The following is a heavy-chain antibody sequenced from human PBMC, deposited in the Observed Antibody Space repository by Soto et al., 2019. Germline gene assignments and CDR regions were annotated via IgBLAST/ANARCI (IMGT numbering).Heavy chain of an antibody. D-gene: IGHD1-7*01. CDR1: GGTFSSYA. Sequence: QVQPVQSGAEVKKPGSSVKVSCKASGGTFSSYAISWGRQAPGQGLEWMGGIIPIFGTANYAQKFQGRVTITADESTSTAYMELSSLRSEDTAVYYCASHGITGTWVYYYGMDVWGQGTTVTVSS. CDR3: ASHGITGTWVYYYGMDV. CDR2: IIPIFGTA. V-gene: IGHV1-69*12. J-gene: IGHJ6*02.